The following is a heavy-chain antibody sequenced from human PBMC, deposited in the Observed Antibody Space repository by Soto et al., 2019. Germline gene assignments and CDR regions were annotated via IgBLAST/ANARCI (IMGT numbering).Heavy chain of an antibody. CDR3: ARGGAVVAAAPFDY. V-gene: IGHV4-38-2*02. J-gene: IGHJ4*02. CDR1: GYSISSGYY. D-gene: IGHD2-15*01. CDR2: IFHNGNT. Sequence: SETLSLTCTVSGYSISSGYYWGCIRQPPGKGLEWIGSIFHNGNTYYTPSLKSRLSTSVVTSKNQFYLRLTSVTAADTAVYYCARGGAVVAAAPFDYWGQGILVTVSS.